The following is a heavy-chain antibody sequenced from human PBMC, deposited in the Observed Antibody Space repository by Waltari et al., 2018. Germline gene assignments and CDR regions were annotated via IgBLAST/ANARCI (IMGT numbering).Heavy chain of an antibody. D-gene: IGHD3-10*01. J-gene: IGHJ1*01. Sequence: QVQLQQWGAGLLKPSETLSLTCAVYGGSFSGYYWSWSRQPPGKGLEWIGEINHSGRTNDNPSLKSRVTISVDTSKNQFSLKLSSVTAADTAVYYCARRLGFGVRYFQHWGQGTLVTVSS. CDR2: INHSGRT. V-gene: IGHV4-34*01. CDR1: GGSFSGYY. CDR3: ARRLGFGVRYFQH.